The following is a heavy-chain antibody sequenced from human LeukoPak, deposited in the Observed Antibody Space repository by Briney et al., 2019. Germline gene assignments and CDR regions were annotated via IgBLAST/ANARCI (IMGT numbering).Heavy chain of an antibody. J-gene: IGHJ6*02. Sequence: GGSLRLSCAASGFTFSSYWMSWVRQAPGKGLEWVADINEDGSQKDYVDSVKGRFTISRDNAKNSLYLQMNSLRAEDTALYYCVRGVDVWGQGTTVAVS. V-gene: IGHV3-7*04. CDR3: VRGVDV. CDR1: GFTFSSYW. CDR2: INEDGSQK.